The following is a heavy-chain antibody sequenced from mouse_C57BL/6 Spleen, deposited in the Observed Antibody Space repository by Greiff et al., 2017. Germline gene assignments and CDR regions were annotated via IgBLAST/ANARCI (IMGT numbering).Heavy chain of an antibody. Sequence: QVQLKESGAELVKPGASVKLSCKASGYTFTESTIHWVKQRSGQGLEWIGWFYPGSGSIKYNEKFKDKAPLTADKSSSTAYMELSRLTSEDSAVYFCARHDYGSSDWYFDVWDTGTTVTVSS. V-gene: IGHV1-62-2*01. J-gene: IGHJ1*03. CDR1: GYTFTEST. CDR3: ARHDYGSSDWYFDV. D-gene: IGHD1-1*01. CDR2: FYPGSGSI.